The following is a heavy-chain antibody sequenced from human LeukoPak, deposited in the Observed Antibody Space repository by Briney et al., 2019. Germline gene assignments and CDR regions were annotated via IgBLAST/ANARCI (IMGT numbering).Heavy chain of an antibody. CDR2: INWNGGST. D-gene: IGHD6-6*01. Sequence: PGGSLRLSCAASGFTFDDYGMSWVRQAPGKGLEWVSGINWNGGSTGYADSVKGRFTISRDNAKNSLYLQINSLRAEDTAVYYCARSSYSSSSSVWGQGTMVTVSS. V-gene: IGHV3-20*04. J-gene: IGHJ3*01. CDR3: ARSSYSSSSSV. CDR1: GFTFDDYG.